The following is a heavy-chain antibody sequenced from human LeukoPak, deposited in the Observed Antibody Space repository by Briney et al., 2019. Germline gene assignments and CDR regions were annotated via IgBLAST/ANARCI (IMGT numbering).Heavy chain of an antibody. D-gene: IGHD3-3*01. V-gene: IGHV4-61*01. CDR2: IYYSGST. CDR1: GGSVSSGSYY. CDR3: ARVASGYDVFDI. J-gene: IGHJ3*02. Sequence: RASETLSLTCTVSGGSVSSGSYYWSWIRQPPGKGLEWIGYIYYSGSTNYNPSLKSRVTISVDTSKNQLSLKLSSVTAADTAVFYCARVASGYDVFDIWGQGTMVTVSS.